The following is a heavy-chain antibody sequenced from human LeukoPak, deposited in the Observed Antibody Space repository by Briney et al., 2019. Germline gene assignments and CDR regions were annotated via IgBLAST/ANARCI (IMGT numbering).Heavy chain of an antibody. CDR3: ARALPLYSGSSNFDY. D-gene: IGHD1-26*01. CDR1: GYTFTSYG. CDR2: ISAYNGNT. J-gene: IGHJ4*02. Sequence: ASVKVSCKASGYTFTSYGISWVRQAPGQGLEWMEWISAYNGNTNYAQKLQGRVTMTTDTSTSTAYMELRSLRSDDTAVYYCARALPLYSGSSNFDYWGQGTLVTVSS. V-gene: IGHV1-18*01.